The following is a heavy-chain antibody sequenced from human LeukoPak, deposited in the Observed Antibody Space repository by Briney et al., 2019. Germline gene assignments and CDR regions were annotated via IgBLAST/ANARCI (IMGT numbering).Heavy chain of an antibody. CDR3: VRDDCGDTCYPGGY. CDR1: GYTFSRYV. CDR2: INAGNGGT. Sequence: ASVKVSCKASGYTFSRYVVHWVRQAPGQRPEWMGWINAGNGGTKYSQNFQGRVTITLDRSANTAYMELSSLTSEDTALCYCVRDDCGDTCYPGGYWGQGTLVAVSS. D-gene: IGHD2-21*01. J-gene: IGHJ4*02. V-gene: IGHV1-3*01.